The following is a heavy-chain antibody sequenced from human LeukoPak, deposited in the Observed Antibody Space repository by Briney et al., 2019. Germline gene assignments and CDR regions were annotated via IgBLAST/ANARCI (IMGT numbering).Heavy chain of an antibody. D-gene: IGHD3-10*01. Sequence: SETLSLTCAVYGGSFSAHYWSLIRQPPGKGLEWIGEINHSGSTKYNPSLKSRVTISIDTSKNQFSLKLSSVTAADTAVYYCARGGSMVRGVIISPFFDYWGQGSLVTVSS. J-gene: IGHJ4*02. CDR2: INHSGST. CDR1: GGSFSAHY. V-gene: IGHV4-34*01. CDR3: ARGGSMVRGVIISPFFDY.